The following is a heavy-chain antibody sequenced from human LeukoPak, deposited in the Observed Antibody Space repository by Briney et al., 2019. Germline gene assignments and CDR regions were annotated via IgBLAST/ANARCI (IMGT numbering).Heavy chain of an antibody. CDR3: ARDRLQNHQRFCFDP. J-gene: IGHJ5*02. CDR2: TNPNSGVT. D-gene: IGHD3-3*01. CDR1: GDTFTGYL. V-gene: IGHV1-2*02. Sequence: ASVKVSCRASGDTFTGYLMHWVRQAPGQGLEWMGWTNPNSGVTKYAQKFQDRVTMTRDTSSSTAYLEVTRLTSDDTAVYYCARDRLQNHQRFCFDPWGQGTLVTVSS.